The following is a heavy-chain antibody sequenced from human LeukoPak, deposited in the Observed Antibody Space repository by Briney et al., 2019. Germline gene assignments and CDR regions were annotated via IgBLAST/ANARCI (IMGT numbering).Heavy chain of an antibody. V-gene: IGHV3-21*01. CDR3: ATEKNYGDYNAYGMDV. J-gene: IGHJ6*02. D-gene: IGHD4-17*01. Sequence: PGGSLRLSCVVSGFTFSSSNMNWVRQAPGRGLEWVSSITSSSSYIYYADSVKGRFTIFRDNAKNSLSLQMNSLRAEDTAVYYCATEKNYGDYNAYGMDVWGQGTTVIVSS. CDR1: GFTFSSSN. CDR2: ITSSSSYI.